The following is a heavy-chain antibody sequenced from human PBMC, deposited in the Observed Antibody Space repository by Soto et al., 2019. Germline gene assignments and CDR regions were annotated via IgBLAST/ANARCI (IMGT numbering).Heavy chain of an antibody. Sequence: GGSLRLSCAASGFTVSSNYMSWVRQAPGKGLEWVSVIYSGGSTYYADSVKGRFTISRDNSENTLYLQMNSLRAEDTAVYYCARTCSGGTCSFDYWGQGTLVTVPQ. D-gene: IGHD2-15*01. CDR2: IYSGGST. J-gene: IGHJ4*02. V-gene: IGHV3-66*01. CDR3: ARTCSGGTCSFDY. CDR1: GFTVSSNY.